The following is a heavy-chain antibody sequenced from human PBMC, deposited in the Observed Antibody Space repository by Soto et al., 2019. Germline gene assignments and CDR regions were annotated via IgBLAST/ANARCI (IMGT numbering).Heavy chain of an antibody. D-gene: IGHD3-3*01. Sequence: QVQLVQSGAEVKKPGSSVKVSCKASGGTFSSYTISWVRQAPGQGLEWMGRIIPILGIANYAQKFQGRVTITADKSTRTAYMELSSLRSEDTAVYYCARSVWSGYYYFDYWGQGTLVTVSS. V-gene: IGHV1-69*02. CDR3: ARSVWSGYYYFDY. J-gene: IGHJ4*02. CDR2: IIPILGIA. CDR1: GGTFSSYT.